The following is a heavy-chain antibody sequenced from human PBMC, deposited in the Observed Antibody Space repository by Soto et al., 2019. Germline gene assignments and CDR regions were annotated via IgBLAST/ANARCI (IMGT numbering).Heavy chain of an antibody. CDR3: AGGIHGYSGYDWGPRTYYHCRMDV. J-gene: IGHJ6*02. V-gene: IGHV4-59*01. Sequence: PSETLSLTCTASGDSISSYYWSWIRQPPAKGLEWIGYIYYSGSTNYNPARRRRVTISVDKSKNQFSLKLSSVTAEDTDVYYCAGGIHGYSGYDWGPRTYYHCRMDVSGQGTTVTVSS. D-gene: IGHD5-12*01. CDR1: GDSISSYY. CDR2: IYYSGST.